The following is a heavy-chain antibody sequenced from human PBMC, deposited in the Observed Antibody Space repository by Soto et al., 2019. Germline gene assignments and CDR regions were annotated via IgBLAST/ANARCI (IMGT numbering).Heavy chain of an antibody. D-gene: IGHD2-2*02. Sequence: ASVKVSCKASGYTFTGYYMHWVRQAPGQGLEWMGWINPNSGGTNYAQKNQGWVTMTRDTSISTANKELSKLKTDDTAVYYCAIDSGYCSSTSCYISWFDPWGQGTLVTVSS. CDR2: INPNSGGT. J-gene: IGHJ5*02. CDR3: AIDSGYCSSTSCYISWFDP. V-gene: IGHV1-2*04. CDR1: GYTFTGYY.